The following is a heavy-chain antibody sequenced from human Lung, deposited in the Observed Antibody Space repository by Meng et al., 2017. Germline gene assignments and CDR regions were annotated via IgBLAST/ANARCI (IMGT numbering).Heavy chain of an antibody. Sequence: GESLKISCAASGFMFSNFWMSWVRQAPGRGLEWVANIGQDGSEKYYVDSVKGRFTVSRDNARNSLYLQLSSLRAEDTAVYYCARLEFGGYDRTFDHWGQGSLVTVSS. J-gene: IGHJ4*02. CDR2: IGQDGSEK. V-gene: IGHV3-7*01. CDR1: GFMFSNFW. D-gene: IGHD5-12*01. CDR3: ARLEFGGYDRTFDH.